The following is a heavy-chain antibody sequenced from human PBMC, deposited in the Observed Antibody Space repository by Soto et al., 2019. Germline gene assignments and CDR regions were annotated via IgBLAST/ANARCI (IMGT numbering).Heavy chain of an antibody. V-gene: IGHV3-23*01. D-gene: IGHD3-10*01. CDR2: ISGSGGST. J-gene: IGHJ4*02. CDR3: AKLPTYYGSGSYYDY. CDR1: GFTFSSYA. Sequence: GGSLRLSCAASGFTFSSYAMSWVRQAPGKGLEWVSAISGSGGSTYYADSVKGRFTISRDNSKNTLYLQMNSLRAEDTAVYYCAKLPTYYGSGSYYDYWGQGTLVTVSS.